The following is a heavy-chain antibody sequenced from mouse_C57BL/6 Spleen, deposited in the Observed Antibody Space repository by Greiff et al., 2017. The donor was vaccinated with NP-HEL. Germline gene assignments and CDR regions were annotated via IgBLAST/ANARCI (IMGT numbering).Heavy chain of an antibody. CDR3: ARSDGYYVKCAY. CDR2: INPGSGGT. CDR1: GYAFTNYL. D-gene: IGHD2-3*01. Sequence: VQLQQSGAELVRPGTSVKVSCKASGYAFTNYLIEWVKQRPGQGLEWIGVINPGSGGTNYNEKFKGKATLTADKSSSTTYMQLSSLTSEDSAVYFCARSDGYYVKCAYWGQGTLVTVSA. V-gene: IGHV1-54*01. J-gene: IGHJ3*01.